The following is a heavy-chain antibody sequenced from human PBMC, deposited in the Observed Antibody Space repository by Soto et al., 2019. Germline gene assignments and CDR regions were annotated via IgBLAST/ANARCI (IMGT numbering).Heavy chain of an antibody. CDR3: AKDWDTYRRIAAAGYY. D-gene: IGHD6-13*01. V-gene: IGHV3-30*18. Sequence: QVQLVESGGGVVQPGRSLRLSCAASGFTFSSYGMHWVRQAPGKGLEWVAVISYDGSNKYYADSVKGRFTISRDNSKNTQDLQMNSLRAEDTAVYYCAKDWDTYRRIAAAGYYWGQGTLVTVSS. J-gene: IGHJ4*02. CDR1: GFTFSSYG. CDR2: ISYDGSNK.